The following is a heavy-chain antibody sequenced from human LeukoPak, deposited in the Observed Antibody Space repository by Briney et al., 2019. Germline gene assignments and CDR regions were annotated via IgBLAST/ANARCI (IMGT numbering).Heavy chain of an antibody. CDR3: AKDQDTGGWGLSSLDY. J-gene: IGHJ4*02. Sequence: GGSLRLSCAASGFTFSSYGMHWVRQSPGKGLEWVAFIRYDGSNKYYADSVKGRFTISRDNSKNTLYLQMNSLRAEDTAVYYCAKDQDTGGWGLSSLDYWGQGTLVTVSS. CDR2: IRYDGSNK. CDR1: GFTFSSYG. D-gene: IGHD5-18*01. V-gene: IGHV3-30*02.